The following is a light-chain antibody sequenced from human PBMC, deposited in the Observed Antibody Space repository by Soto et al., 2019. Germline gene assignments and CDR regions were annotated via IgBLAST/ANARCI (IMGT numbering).Light chain of an antibody. J-gene: IGLJ1*01. CDR1: SSDVGGYNY. CDR2: EVS. V-gene: IGLV2-14*01. CDR3: SSYTSSSSYV. Sequence: ALAQPASVSGSPGHSITISCAGTSSDVGGYNYVSWYQQHPGKAPKLMIYEVSNRPSGVSNRFSGSKSGNTASLTISGLQAEDEADYYCSSYTSSSSYVFGTGTKVTVL.